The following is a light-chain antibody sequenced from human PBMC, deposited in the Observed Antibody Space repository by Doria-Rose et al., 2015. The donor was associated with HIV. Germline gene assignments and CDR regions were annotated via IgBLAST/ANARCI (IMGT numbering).Light chain of an antibody. CDR1: SSNIGAGYD. Sequence: QPPSVSAAPGQKVTISCTGSSSNIGAGYDVHWYQQLPGTAPKLLIYGNSNRPSGVPDRFSGSKSGTSASLAITGLQAEDEADYYCQSYDSSLSGSGVFGGGTKLTVL. J-gene: IGLJ3*02. CDR3: QSYDSSLSGSGV. CDR2: GNS. V-gene: IGLV1-40*01.